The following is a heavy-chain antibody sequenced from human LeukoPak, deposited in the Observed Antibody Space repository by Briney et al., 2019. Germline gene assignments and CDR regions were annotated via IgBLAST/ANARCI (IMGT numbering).Heavy chain of an antibody. Sequence: SATLSLTCIVSGGSISSSNYYWGWIRQPPGKGLEWIGSIYYSGDTYYNPSLKSRVTISVDTSKNQFSLKLSAVTAADTAVYFCARLVGYYSRGSCYHFDYWGQGSLVTVSS. D-gene: IGHD2-15*01. CDR2: IYYSGDT. CDR3: ARLVGYYSRGSCYHFDY. V-gene: IGHV4-39*01. CDR1: GGSISSSNYY. J-gene: IGHJ4*02.